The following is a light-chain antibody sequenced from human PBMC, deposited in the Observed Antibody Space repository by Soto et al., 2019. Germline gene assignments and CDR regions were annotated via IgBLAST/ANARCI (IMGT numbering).Light chain of an antibody. CDR2: DAY. Sequence: EIVLTQPPGTLSLSPGERATLSCRASQSFRGLLAWYQQKPGQAPRLLIYDAYNRATGIPPRFSGSGSGTDFTLTISSLEPEDSAVYYCQQRHMWPITFGQGTLLEIK. V-gene: IGKV3-11*01. CDR3: QQRHMWPIT. J-gene: IGKJ5*01. CDR1: QSFRGL.